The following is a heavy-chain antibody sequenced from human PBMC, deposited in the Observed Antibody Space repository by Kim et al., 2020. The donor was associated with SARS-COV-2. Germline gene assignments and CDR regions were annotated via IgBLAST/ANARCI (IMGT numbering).Heavy chain of an antibody. CDR2: IIPILGIA. J-gene: IGHJ4*02. CDR1: GGTFSSYA. Sequence: SVKVSCKASGGTFSSYAISWVRQAPGQGLEWMGRIIPILGIANYAQKFQGRVTITADKSTSTAYMELSSLRSEDTAVYYCARASMVRGPNSGSFGYWGQGTLVTVSS. D-gene: IGHD3-10*01. V-gene: IGHV1-69*04. CDR3: ARASMVRGPNSGSFGY.